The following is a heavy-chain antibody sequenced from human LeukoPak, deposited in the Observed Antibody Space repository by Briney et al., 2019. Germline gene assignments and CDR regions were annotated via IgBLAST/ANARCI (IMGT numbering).Heavy chain of an antibody. D-gene: IGHD3-10*01. CDR2: INHSGST. Sequence: SETLSHTCAVYGGSFSGYYWSWIRQPPGKGLEWIGEINHSGSTNYNPSLKSRVTISVDTSKNQFSLKLSSVTAADTAVYYCARGPHYYGSGSYYNCFDYWGQGTLVTVSS. V-gene: IGHV4-34*01. CDR3: ARGPHYYGSGSYYNCFDY. J-gene: IGHJ4*02. CDR1: GGSFSGYY.